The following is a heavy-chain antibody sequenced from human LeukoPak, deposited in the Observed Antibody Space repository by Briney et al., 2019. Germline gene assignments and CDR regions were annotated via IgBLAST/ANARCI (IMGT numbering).Heavy chain of an antibody. CDR3: ARVTHYYDSGSYPY. CDR2: IYHSGTT. V-gene: IGHV4-38-2*02. Sequence: SETLSLTCTVSGYSIRSGYYWGWIRQSPGKGLEWIGNIYHSGTTYYNPSLKSRATISVDTSKNQFSLKLSSVTAADTAVYYCARVTHYYDSGSYPYWGQGTLVTVSS. J-gene: IGHJ4*02. D-gene: IGHD3-10*01. CDR1: GYSIRSGYY.